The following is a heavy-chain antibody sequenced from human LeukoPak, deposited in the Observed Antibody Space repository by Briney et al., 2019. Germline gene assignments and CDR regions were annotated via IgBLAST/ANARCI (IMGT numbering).Heavy chain of an antibody. D-gene: IGHD3-10*01. V-gene: IGHV4-34*01. J-gene: IGHJ4*02. CDR1: GGSFSDYY. Sequence: PSETLSLTCAVYGGSFSDYYWSWIRQPPGKGLEWIGSIYYSGSTYYNPSLKSRVTISVDTSKNQFSLKLSSVTAADTAVYYCARFDSSSGRSSTRSGLVIYWGQGTLVTVSS. CDR3: ARFDSSSGRSSTRSGLVIY. CDR2: IYYSGST.